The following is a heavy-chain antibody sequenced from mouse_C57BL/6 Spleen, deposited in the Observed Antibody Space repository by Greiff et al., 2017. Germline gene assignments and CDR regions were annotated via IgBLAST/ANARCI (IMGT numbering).Heavy chain of an antibody. J-gene: IGHJ2*01. CDR1: GFTFSSYT. CDR3: ARITGTYLDY. Sequence: EVMLVESGGGLVKPGGSLKLSCAASGFTFSSYTMSWVRQTPEQRLEWVATISGGGGNTYYPDSVKGRFTISRDNAKNTLYLQLSSLRSEDTALYYCARITGTYLDYWGQGTTLTVSS. V-gene: IGHV5-9*01. CDR2: ISGGGGNT. D-gene: IGHD4-1*01.